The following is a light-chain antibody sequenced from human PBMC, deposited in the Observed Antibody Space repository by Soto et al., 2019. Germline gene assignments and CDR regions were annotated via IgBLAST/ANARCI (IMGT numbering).Light chain of an antibody. J-gene: IGKJ5*01. Sequence: EVVLTQSPGTLSLSPGERATLSCRASQSVTNAYLAWYQHKPGQAPRLLIDGASSGATDIPDRFSGSGSGTDFTLTISRLEPEAFAVYYCQQYGASPITFGPGTRLEIK. CDR3: QQYGASPIT. CDR1: QSVTNAY. V-gene: IGKV3-20*01. CDR2: GAS.